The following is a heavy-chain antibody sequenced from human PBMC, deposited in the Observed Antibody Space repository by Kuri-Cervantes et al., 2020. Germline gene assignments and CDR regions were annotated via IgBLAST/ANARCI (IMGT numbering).Heavy chain of an antibody. CDR3: AGFTMVRGVITTLDY. V-gene: IGHV1-69*13. J-gene: IGHJ4*02. CDR2: IIPIFGTA. CDR1: GGTFSSYA. D-gene: IGHD3-10*01. Sequence: SSVKVSCKDSGGTFSSYAISWVRQAPGQGLEWMGGIIPIFGTANYAQKFQGRVTITADESTSTAYMELSSLRSEDTAVYYCAGFTMVRGVITTLDYWGQGTLVTVSS.